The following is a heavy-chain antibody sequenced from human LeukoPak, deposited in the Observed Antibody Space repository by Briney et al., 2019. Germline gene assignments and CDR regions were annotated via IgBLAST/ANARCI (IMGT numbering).Heavy chain of an antibody. CDR1: GFTFSSYS. CDR3: ARGIGIAAAGDIFDY. V-gene: IGHV3-21*01. CDR2: ISSSSSYI. D-gene: IGHD6-13*01. Sequence: GGSLRLSCAASGFTFSSYSMNWVRQAPGKGLEWASSISSSSSYIYYADSVKGRFTISRDNAKNSLYLQMNSLRAEDTAVYYCARGIGIAAAGDIFDYWGQGTLVTVSS. J-gene: IGHJ4*02.